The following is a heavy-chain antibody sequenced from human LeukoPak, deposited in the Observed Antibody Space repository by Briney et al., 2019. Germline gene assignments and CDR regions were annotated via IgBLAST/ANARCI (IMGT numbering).Heavy chain of an antibody. CDR1: GFTFYDYA. CDR2: ISWDADNS. D-gene: IGHD2-2*01. CDR3: AKGGYCSSTSCYEHCDY. Sequence: GGSLRLSCAASGFTFYDYAMHWVRQAPGKGLEWVSLISWDADNSYYADSVKGRFTISRDNSKNSLYLQMNSLRAEDTALYYCAKGGYCSSTSCYEHCDYWGQGALVTVSS. V-gene: IGHV3-43D*03. J-gene: IGHJ4*02.